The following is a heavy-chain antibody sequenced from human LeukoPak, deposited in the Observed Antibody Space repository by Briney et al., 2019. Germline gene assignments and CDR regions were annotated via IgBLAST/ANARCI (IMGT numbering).Heavy chain of an antibody. J-gene: IGHJ4*02. Sequence: PSETLSLTCTVSGGSISSSSYYWGWIRQPPGKGLEWIGSIYYSGSTYYNPSLKSRVTISVDTSKNQFSLKLSSVTAADTAVYYCARGIIAAAGIEDYWGQGTLVTVSS. D-gene: IGHD6-13*01. V-gene: IGHV4-39*07. CDR3: ARGIIAAAGIEDY. CDR2: IYYSGST. CDR1: GGSISSSSYY.